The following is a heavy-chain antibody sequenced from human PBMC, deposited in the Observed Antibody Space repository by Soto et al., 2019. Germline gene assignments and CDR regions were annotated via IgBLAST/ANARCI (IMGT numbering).Heavy chain of an antibody. CDR1: GGSISSYY. J-gene: IGHJ5*02. V-gene: IGHV4-59*01. CDR3: ARGYYDILTGYRSGPNWFDP. CDR2: IYYSGST. D-gene: IGHD3-9*01. Sequence: SETVSLTCTVSGGSISSYYWSWIRQPPGKGLEWIGYIYYSGSTNYNPSLKSRVTISVDTSKNQFSLKLSSVTAADTAVYYCARGYYDILTGYRSGPNWFDPWGQGTLVTVSS.